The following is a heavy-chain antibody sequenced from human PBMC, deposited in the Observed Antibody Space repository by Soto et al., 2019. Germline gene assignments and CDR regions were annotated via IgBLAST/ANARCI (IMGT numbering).Heavy chain of an antibody. V-gene: IGHV4-39*01. D-gene: IGHD3-3*01. Sequence: SETLSLTCAVYGGSISSYYWGWIRQPPGKGLEWIGSIYYSGSTYYNPSLKSRVTISVDTSKNQFSLKLSSVTAADTAVYYCARHVHYDFWSGYLNYYYYMDVWGKGTTVTVSS. J-gene: IGHJ6*03. CDR1: GGSISSYY. CDR3: ARHVHYDFWSGYLNYYYYMDV. CDR2: IYYSGST.